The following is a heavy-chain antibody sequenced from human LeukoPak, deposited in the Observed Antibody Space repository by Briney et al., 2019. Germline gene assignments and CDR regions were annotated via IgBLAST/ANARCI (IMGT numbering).Heavy chain of an antibody. CDR2: IYSGANT. D-gene: IGHD6-13*01. J-gene: IGHJ4*02. CDR1: GFTVSSSY. Sequence: PGGYLRLSCAASGFTVSSSYMSWVRQAPGKGLEWVSVIYSGANTYYADSVKGRFTMSRDNSKNTLYLQMNSLRAEDTAVYYCARGYSSSWRCFDYWGQGTLVTVSS. V-gene: IGHV3-53*01. CDR3: ARGYSSSWRCFDY.